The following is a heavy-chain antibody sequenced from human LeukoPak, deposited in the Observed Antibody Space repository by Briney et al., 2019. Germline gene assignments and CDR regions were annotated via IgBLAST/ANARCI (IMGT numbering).Heavy chain of an antibody. D-gene: IGHD5-24*01. CDR2: IYYSGST. Sequence: KPSETLSLTCTVSGGSISSYYWSWIRQPPGKGLEWIGYIYYSGSTNYNPSLKSRVTISVDTSKNQFSLKLSSVTAADTAVYYCARKRLQTSYYFDYWGQGTLVTVSS. J-gene: IGHJ4*02. CDR3: ARKRLQTSYYFDY. V-gene: IGHV4-59*08. CDR1: GGSISSYY.